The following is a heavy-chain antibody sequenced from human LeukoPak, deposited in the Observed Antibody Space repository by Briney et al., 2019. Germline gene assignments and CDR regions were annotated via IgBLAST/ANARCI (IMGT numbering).Heavy chain of an antibody. D-gene: IGHD2-15*01. Sequence: SETLSLTCAVYGGSFSGYYWSWIRQPPGKGLEWIGEINHSGSTNYNPSLKSRVTISVDTSKNQFSLKLSSATAADTAVYYCARGGTTRYCSGGSCHKRTGWFDPWGQGTLVTVSS. CDR1: GGSFSGYY. CDR3: ARGGTTRYCSGGSCHKRTGWFDP. CDR2: INHSGST. J-gene: IGHJ5*02. V-gene: IGHV4-34*01.